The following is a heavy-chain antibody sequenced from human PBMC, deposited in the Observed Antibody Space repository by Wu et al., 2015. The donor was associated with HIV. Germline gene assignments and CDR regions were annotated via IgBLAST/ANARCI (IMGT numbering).Heavy chain of an antibody. J-gene: IGHJ3*02. CDR3: ARERSYYDSSGYHDAFDI. CDR1: GYLFTHYG. CDR2: VSAYDGRT. D-gene: IGHD3-22*01. V-gene: IGHV1-18*01. Sequence: QVQLVQSGDEVKKPGASVRVSCKASGYLFTHYGVTWVRLAPGQGLEWVGWVSAYDGRTNYAQNLQGRVTMTTDSHTETAYMELKSLTSDDTAVYYCARERSYYDSSGYHDAFDIWGQGTMVTVSS.